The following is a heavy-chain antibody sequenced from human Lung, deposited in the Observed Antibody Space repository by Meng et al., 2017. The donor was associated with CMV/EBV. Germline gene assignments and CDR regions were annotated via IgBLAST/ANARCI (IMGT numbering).Heavy chain of an antibody. V-gene: IGHV3-30-3*01. D-gene: IGHD6-13*01. CDR2: ISYDGSNK. CDR3: ARDSRGSWYYSHGDYYYGMAV. Sequence: GESLKISCAASGFTFSSYAMHWVRQAPGKGLEWVAVISYDGSNKYYADSVKGRFTISRDNSKNTLYLQMNSLRAEDTAVYYCARDSRGSWYYSHGDYYYGMAVWGQGTTVTVSS. CDR1: GFTFSSYA. J-gene: IGHJ6*02.